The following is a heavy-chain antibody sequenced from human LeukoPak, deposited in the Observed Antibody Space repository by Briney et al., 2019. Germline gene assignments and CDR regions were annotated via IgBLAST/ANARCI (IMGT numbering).Heavy chain of an antibody. V-gene: IGHV1-69*13. J-gene: IGHJ4*02. CDR1: GGTFSSYA. Sequence: VKVSCKASGGTFSSYAISWVRQAPGQGLEWMGGIIPIFGTATYAQKFQGRVTITAAESTRTAYMELRTLRSEDTAIYYCARGSGETGGYYYVYWGRGTPVTVSS. CDR3: ARGSGETGGYYYVY. D-gene: IGHD3-22*01. CDR2: IIPIFGTA.